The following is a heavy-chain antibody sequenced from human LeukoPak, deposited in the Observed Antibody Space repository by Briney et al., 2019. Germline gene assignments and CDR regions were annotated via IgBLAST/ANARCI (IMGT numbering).Heavy chain of an antibody. CDR3: ARDFYGGNSDASDM. CDR1: GGSISGYY. CDR2: IYSSGST. V-gene: IGHV4-4*07. D-gene: IGHD4-23*01. J-gene: IGHJ3*02. Sequence: PSETLSLTCTVSGGSISGYYWSWIRQPAGKGLEWIGRIYSSGSTNSNPSLKSRVTMSVDTSKNQFSLKLTSVTAADTAVYYCARDFYGGNSDASDMWGQGTMVTVSS.